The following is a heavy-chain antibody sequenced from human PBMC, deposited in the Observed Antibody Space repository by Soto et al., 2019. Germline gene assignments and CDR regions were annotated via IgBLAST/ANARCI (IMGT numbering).Heavy chain of an antibody. CDR3: ARIAARPDYYSYGMDV. V-gene: IGHV1-69*13. Sequence: VASVKVSCKASGGTFSSYAISWVRQAPGEGLEWMGGIIPIFGTANYAQKFQGRVTITADESTSTAYMELSSLRSEDTAVYYCARIAARPDYYSYGMDVWGQGTTVTVSS. CDR1: GGTFSSYA. J-gene: IGHJ6*02. D-gene: IGHD6-6*01. CDR2: IIPIFGTA.